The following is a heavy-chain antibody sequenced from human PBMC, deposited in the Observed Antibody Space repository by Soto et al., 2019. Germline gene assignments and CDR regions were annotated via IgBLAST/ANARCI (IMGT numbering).Heavy chain of an antibody. J-gene: IGHJ1*01. CDR2: TIPIFGTA. CDR1: GGTFSSYA. Sequence: QVQLVQSGAEVKKPGSSVKVSCKASGGTFSSYAISWVRQAPGQGLEWMGGTIPIFGTANYAQTFQGRVTITADEATGTAYRERSRLRCEDTVVYYWARGPRYCSSTSCMGSDFQHWGQGSLVTVSS. V-gene: IGHV1-69*01. CDR3: ARGPRYCSSTSCMGSDFQH. D-gene: IGHD2-2*01.